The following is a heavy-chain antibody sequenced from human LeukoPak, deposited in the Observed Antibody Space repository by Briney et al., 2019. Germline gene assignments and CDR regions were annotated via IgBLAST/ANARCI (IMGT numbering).Heavy chain of an antibody. Sequence: GGSLRLSCAASGFTFSSYWMSWVRQAPGKGLEWVANIKQDGSEKYYVDSVKGRFTISRDNAKDSLYLQMNSLRAEDTAVYYCAREGQWLENYFDYWGQGTLVTVSS. CDR3: AREGQWLENYFDY. J-gene: IGHJ4*02. D-gene: IGHD6-19*01. CDR1: GFTFSSYW. CDR2: IKQDGSEK. V-gene: IGHV3-7*01.